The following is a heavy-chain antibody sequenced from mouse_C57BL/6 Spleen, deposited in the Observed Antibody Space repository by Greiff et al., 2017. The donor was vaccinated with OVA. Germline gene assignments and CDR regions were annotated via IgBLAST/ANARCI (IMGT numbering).Heavy chain of an antibody. J-gene: IGHJ2*01. D-gene: IGHD1-2*01. CDR3: ARPQYYGEGYYFDY. V-gene: IGHV5-17*01. Sequence: DVHLVESGGGLVKPGGSLKLSCAASGFTFSDYGMHWVRQAPEKGLEWVAYISSGSSTIYYADTVKGRFTISRDNAKNTLFLQMTSLRSEDTSMYYCARPQYYGEGYYFDYWGQGTTLTVSS. CDR2: ISSGSSTI. CDR1: GFTFSDYG.